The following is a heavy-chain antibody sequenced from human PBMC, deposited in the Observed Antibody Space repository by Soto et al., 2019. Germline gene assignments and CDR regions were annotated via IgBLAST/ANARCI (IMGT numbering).Heavy chain of an antibody. CDR1: GGSISSYY. CDR3: ARHTPLRLFDP. V-gene: IGHV4-59*08. J-gene: IGHJ5*02. CDR2: IYYSGST. D-gene: IGHD2-8*01. Sequence: SETLSLTCTVSGGSISSYYWSWIRQPPGKGLEWIGYIYYSGSTNYNPSLKSRVTISVDTSKNQFSLKLSSVTAADTAVYYCARHTPLRLFDPWGQGTLVTVSS.